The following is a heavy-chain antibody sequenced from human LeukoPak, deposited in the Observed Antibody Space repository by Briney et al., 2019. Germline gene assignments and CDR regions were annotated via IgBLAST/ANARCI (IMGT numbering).Heavy chain of an antibody. D-gene: IGHD5-18*01. CDR2: ISNSGGTT. Sequence: LAGGSLRLSCATSGFTFRNYAMSWVRQAPGKGLEWVSCISNSGGTTYHADSVKGRFAISRDTSKNTLYLQMNSLRVEDTAVYYCAKTSPGYTYGLLDYWGQGTLVTVSS. V-gene: IGHV3-23*01. J-gene: IGHJ4*02. CDR3: AKTSPGYTYGLLDY. CDR1: GFTFRNYA.